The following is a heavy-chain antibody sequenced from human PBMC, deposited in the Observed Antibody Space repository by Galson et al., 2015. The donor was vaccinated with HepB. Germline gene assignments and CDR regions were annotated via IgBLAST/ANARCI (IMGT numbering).Heavy chain of an antibody. J-gene: IGHJ4*02. D-gene: IGHD5-12*01. CDR3: AKASYSGYDYSVLFDY. Sequence: SLRLSCAASGFTFSSYAMSWVRQAPGKGLEWVSAISGSGGSTYYADSVKGRFTISRDNSKNTLYLQMNSLRAEDTAVYYCAKASYSGYDYSVLFDYWGQGTLVTVSS. V-gene: IGHV3-23*01. CDR1: GFTFSSYA. CDR2: ISGSGGST.